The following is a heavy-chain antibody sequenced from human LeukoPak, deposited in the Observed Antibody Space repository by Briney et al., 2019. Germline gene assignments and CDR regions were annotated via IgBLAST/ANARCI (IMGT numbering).Heavy chain of an antibody. CDR1: GYTFTSYD. CDR2: MNPNSGNT. Sequence: GASVKVSCRASGYTFTSYDINWVRQATGQGLERMGWMNPNSGNTGYAQKFQGRVTMTRNTSISTAYMEVSGLRSEDTAVYYCTRRAEGSGRQQAYWGQGTLVTVSS. CDR3: TRRAEGSGRQQAY. D-gene: IGHD6-13*01. V-gene: IGHV1-8*01. J-gene: IGHJ4*02.